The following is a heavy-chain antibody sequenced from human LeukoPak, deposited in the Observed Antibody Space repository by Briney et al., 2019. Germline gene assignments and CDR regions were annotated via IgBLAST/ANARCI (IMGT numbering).Heavy chain of an antibody. V-gene: IGHV4-59*01. D-gene: IGHD3-10*01. J-gene: IGHJ4*02. CDR3: ARGVLGSGKRFFDC. Sequence: SETLSLTCTVSGGSISSYYWSWIRQPPGKGLEWIGYIYYSGSTNYNPSLKSRVTISVDTSKNQFSLKLSSVTAADTAVYYCARGVLGSGKRFFDCWGQGTLVTVSS. CDR1: GGSISSYY. CDR2: IYYSGST.